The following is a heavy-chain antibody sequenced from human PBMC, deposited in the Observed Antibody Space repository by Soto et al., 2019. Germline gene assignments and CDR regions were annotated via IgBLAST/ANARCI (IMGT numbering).Heavy chain of an antibody. J-gene: IGHJ3*02. CDR3: AMYYDSSGYYPTARAFDI. V-gene: IGHV3-23*01. Sequence: GGSLRLSCAASGFTFGSYAMSWVRQAPGKGLEWVSAISGSGGSTYYADSVKGRFTISRDNSKNTLYLQMNSLRAEDTAVYYCAMYYDSSGYYPTARAFDIWGQGTMVTVSS. CDR2: ISGSGGST. CDR1: GFTFGSYA. D-gene: IGHD3-22*01.